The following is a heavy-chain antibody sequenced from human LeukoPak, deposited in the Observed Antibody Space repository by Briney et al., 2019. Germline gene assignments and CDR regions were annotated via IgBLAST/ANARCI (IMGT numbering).Heavy chain of an antibody. CDR1: GGSLSSRVYY. CDR3: ASKRSGYYSGFFDY. V-gene: IGHV4-39*01. J-gene: IGHJ4*02. D-gene: IGHD3-22*01. Sequence: SGALSLTCIVCGGSLSSRVYYWGWIRQPPGGGLEWIGCIYYSGSTYYSPSLKSRVPTSVDTSKNQYSLKLSSRTAADTAVYYCASKRSGYYSGFFDYWGQGTQVTVSS. CDR2: IYYSGST.